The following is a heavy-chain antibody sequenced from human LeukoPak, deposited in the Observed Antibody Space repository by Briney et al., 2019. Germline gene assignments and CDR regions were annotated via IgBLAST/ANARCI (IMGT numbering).Heavy chain of an antibody. CDR3: AHFTTGTMYGWFDP. CDR1: GYTFTSYA. J-gene: IGHJ5*02. D-gene: IGHD1-1*01. CDR2: SNAGNGNT. V-gene: IGHV1-3*02. Sequence: VASVKVSCKASGYTFTSYAMHWVRQAPGQRLEWMGWSNAGNGNTKYSQEFQGRGTITRDTSTDTAYMELSSLRSEDTAVYYCAHFTTGTMYGWFDPWGQGTLVTVSS.